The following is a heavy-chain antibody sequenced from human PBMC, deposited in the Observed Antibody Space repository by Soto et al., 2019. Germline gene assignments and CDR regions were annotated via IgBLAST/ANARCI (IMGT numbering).Heavy chain of an antibody. D-gene: IGHD4-17*01. CDR1: GFSFSSYN. J-gene: IGHJ3*02. CDR3: ATIGDRDGFDI. V-gene: IGHV3-21*06. Sequence: EVQLVEAGGGLVKPEASLRLSCAASGFSFSSYNMKWVRQAPGKGLEGVSSISTSGSYIFYAGSVRGRFTIFRDDAKNSLHLQMNSLRVEDTAVYDCATIGDRDGFDIWGQGTTVIVSS. CDR2: ISTSGSYI.